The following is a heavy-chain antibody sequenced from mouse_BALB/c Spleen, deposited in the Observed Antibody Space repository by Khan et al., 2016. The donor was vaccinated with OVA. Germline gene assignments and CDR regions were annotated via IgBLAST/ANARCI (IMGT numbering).Heavy chain of an antibody. CDR1: GYSITSDYA. D-gene: IGHD1-1*01. J-gene: IGHJ2*01. CDR2: ISYSGRT. CDR3: ARSVTIATVVATDFDY. Sequence: EVQLQESGPGLVKPSQSLSLTCTVTGYSITSDYAWNWIRQFPGNQLEWMGYISYSGRTSYNPSLKSRTPITPDTSNNPSFLQLNSVTSEDTATYYCARSVTIATVVATDFDYWGQGTTLTVSS. V-gene: IGHV3-2*02.